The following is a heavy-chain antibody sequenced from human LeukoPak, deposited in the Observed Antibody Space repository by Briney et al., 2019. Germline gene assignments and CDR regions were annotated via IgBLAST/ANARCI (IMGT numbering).Heavy chain of an antibody. CDR3: ARGRRGSYYY. Sequence: GGSLRLSCAASGFTFSSYSMNWVRQAPGKGLEWVSYISSTSSTIYYADSVKGRFTISRDTAKNSLYLQMNSLRAEDTAVYYCARGRRGSYYYWGQGTLVTVSS. D-gene: IGHD1-26*01. J-gene: IGHJ4*02. V-gene: IGHV3-48*01. CDR1: GFTFSSYS. CDR2: ISSTSSTI.